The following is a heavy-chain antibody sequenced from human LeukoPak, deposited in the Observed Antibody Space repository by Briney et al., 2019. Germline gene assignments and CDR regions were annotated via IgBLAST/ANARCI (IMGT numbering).Heavy chain of an antibody. V-gene: IGHV4-34*01. D-gene: IGHD3-22*01. CDR3: ARDRYYYDSSGYYYSDP. J-gene: IGHJ5*02. CDR1: GGSFSGYY. CDR2: INHSGST. Sequence: SETLSLTCAVYGGSFSGYYWSWIRQPPGKGLEWIGEINHSGSTNYNPSLKSRVTISVDTSKNQFSLKLSSVTAADTAVYYCARDRYYYDSSGYYYSDPWGQGTLVTVSS.